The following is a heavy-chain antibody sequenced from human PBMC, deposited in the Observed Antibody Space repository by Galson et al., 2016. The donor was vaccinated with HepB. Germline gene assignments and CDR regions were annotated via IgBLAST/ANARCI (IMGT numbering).Heavy chain of an antibody. CDR2: ISGSGDNT. CDR1: GFTFSSYA. CDR3: AKDRVYAAVNWFDP. J-gene: IGHJ5*02. D-gene: IGHD5/OR15-5a*01. Sequence: SLRLSCAASGFTFSSYAMSWVRQAPGKGLELVSAISGSGDNTYYADSVKGRFTISRDNSKNTLYLQMNSLRAEGTAVYYCAKDRVYAAVNWFDPWGQGTLVTVAA. V-gene: IGHV3-23*01.